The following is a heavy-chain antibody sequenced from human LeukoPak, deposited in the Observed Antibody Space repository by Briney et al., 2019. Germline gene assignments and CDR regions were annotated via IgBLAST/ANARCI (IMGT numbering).Heavy chain of an antibody. Sequence: PGGSLRLSCAAAGFTFSSYAMHWGRQAPGKGLEWVAIISYDGSNKYYADSVKGRFTISRDNSKNTLYLQMNSLRAEDTAVYYCASLAYFDYWGQGTLVTVSS. CDR2: ISYDGSNK. V-gene: IGHV3-30-3*01. CDR3: ASLAYFDY. CDR1: GFTFSSYA. J-gene: IGHJ4*02.